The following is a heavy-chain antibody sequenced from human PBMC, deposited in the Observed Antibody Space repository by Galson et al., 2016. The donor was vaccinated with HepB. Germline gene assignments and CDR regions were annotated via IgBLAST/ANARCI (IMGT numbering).Heavy chain of an antibody. Sequence: SVKVSCKASGYTFTSYYMHWVRQAPGQGLEWMGIINPSGGSTSYARKFQGRVTMTRDMSTSTVYMELSSLRSEDTAVYYCARHTVVTLYGMDVWGQGTTVTVSS. D-gene: IGHD4-23*01. J-gene: IGHJ6*02. CDR2: INPSGGST. CDR1: GYTFTSYY. V-gene: IGHV1-46*01. CDR3: ARHTVVTLYGMDV.